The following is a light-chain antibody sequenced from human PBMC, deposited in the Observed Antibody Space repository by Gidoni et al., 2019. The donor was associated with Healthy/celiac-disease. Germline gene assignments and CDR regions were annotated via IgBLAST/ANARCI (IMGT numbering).Light chain of an antibody. CDR2: DVS. V-gene: IGLV2-14*03. CDR3: SSYTSSSTPVV. Sequence: QSALTQPASGSGSPGQSITISCTGTISDVGGYNYVSWYQQHPGKAPKLMIYDVSNRPSGVSNLFSGSKSGNTASLTISGLQAEDEADYYCSSYTSSSTPVVFGGGTKLTVL. CDR1: ISDVGGYNY. J-gene: IGLJ2*01.